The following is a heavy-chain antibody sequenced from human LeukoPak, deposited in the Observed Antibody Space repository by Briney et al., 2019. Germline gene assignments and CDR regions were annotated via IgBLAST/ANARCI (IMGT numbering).Heavy chain of an antibody. V-gene: IGHV1-69*05. CDR2: IIPIFGTA. D-gene: IGHD1-26*01. J-gene: IGHJ2*01. Sequence: SVKVSCKASGGTYSSYAISWVRQAPGQGLEWMGGIIPIFGTANYAQKFQGRVTITTDESTSTAYMELSSLRSEDTAVYYCARGGGSRLGYFDLWGRGTLVTVSS. CDR1: GGTYSSYA. CDR3: ARGGGSRLGYFDL.